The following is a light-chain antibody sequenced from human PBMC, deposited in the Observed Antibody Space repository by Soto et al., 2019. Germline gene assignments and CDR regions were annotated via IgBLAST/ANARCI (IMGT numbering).Light chain of an antibody. J-gene: IGLJ2*01. V-gene: IGLV2-14*01. CDR3: NSYTSSTTLV. Sequence: QSVLTQPASVSGSPGQSITISCSGTSSDVGAYNYVSWYQQHPGKAPKLMIYEVSNRPSGVSNRFSGSKSGNTASLTISWLQAEDEADYYCNSYTSSTTLVFGGGTKVTVL. CDR1: SSDVGAYNY. CDR2: EVS.